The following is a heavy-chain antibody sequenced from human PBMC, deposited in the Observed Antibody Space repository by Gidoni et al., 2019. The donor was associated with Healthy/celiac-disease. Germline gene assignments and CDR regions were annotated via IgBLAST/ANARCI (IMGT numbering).Heavy chain of an antibody. V-gene: IGHV2-5*01. Sequence: QITLKESGPTLVNPTQTLTLTCTFSGFSLRTSGVGVGWIRQPPGKALEWLAIIYWNDDKRYSPSLKSRLTITKDTSKNQVVITMTNMDPVDTATYYCAHSEWFGDLIGFDPWGQGTLVTVSS. CDR1: GFSLRTSGVG. J-gene: IGHJ5*02. CDR2: IYWNDDK. D-gene: IGHD3-10*01. CDR3: AHSEWFGDLIGFDP.